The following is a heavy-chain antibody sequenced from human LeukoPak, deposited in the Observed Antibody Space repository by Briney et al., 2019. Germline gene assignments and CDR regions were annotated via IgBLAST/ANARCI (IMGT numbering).Heavy chain of an antibody. D-gene: IGHD3-10*01. CDR1: GCSVRRGNIY. V-gene: IGHV4-61*01. Sequence: SQTLFHTYAVSGCSVRRGNIYGGGVPQPQGKGLEWIGYIFYSGSTKYNPSLQSRVTILRDTSKNQFSLKMTSVTAADTAVYYRSRSEGVYYGSGSSGTYCPHWLDPCGQGSLVIGSS. CDR2: IFYSGST. J-gene: IGHJ5*02. CDR3: SRSEGVYYGSGSSGTYCPHWLDP.